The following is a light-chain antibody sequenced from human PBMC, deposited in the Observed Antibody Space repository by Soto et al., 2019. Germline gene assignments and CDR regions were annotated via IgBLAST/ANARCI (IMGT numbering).Light chain of an antibody. J-gene: IGKJ1*01. CDR1: QSLSSNY. CDR2: GAS. V-gene: IGKV3-20*01. CDR3: QHYGSLPT. Sequence: EIGLTQSPGTLSLSPGETATLSCRASQSLSSNYLAWYQQKPGQAPRLLIYGASSRATAIPDRFSGGGSGTDYTLPISILEPEELAVDHCQHYGSLPTFGQGTKVEIK.